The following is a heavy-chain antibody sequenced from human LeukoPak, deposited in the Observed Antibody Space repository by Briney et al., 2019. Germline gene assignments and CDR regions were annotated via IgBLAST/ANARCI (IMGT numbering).Heavy chain of an antibody. CDR1: GTSFSGYS. CDR2: INHTGST. CDR3: ARGDTLFGVADYLYAYMDV. Sequence: SETLSLTCAVTGTSFSGYSWTWLRQPPGRGLEWLGEINHTGSTNSNPSLKSRVTMSVDTPNKQFSLRLSSVTAADTAIYYCARGDTLFGVADYLYAYMDVWGTGTTVAVSS. V-gene: IGHV4-34*01. J-gene: IGHJ6*03. D-gene: IGHD3-3*01.